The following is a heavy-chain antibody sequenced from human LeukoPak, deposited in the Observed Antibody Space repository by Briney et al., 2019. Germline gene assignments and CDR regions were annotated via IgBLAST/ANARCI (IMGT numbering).Heavy chain of an antibody. CDR2: IYHSGST. Sequence: SETLSLTCTVSGYPISSGYYWGWIRQPPGKGLEWIGSIYHSGSTYYNPSLKSRVTISVDTSKNQFSLKLSSVTAADTAVYYCARVDSYYDSSGFTRYYYYYYMDVWGKGTTVTVSS. D-gene: IGHD3-22*01. V-gene: IGHV4-38-2*02. CDR3: ARVDSYYDSSGFTRYYYYYYMDV. CDR1: GYPISSGYY. J-gene: IGHJ6*03.